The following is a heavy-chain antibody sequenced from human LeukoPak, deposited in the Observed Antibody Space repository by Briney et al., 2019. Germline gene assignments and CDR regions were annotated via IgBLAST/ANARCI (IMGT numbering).Heavy chain of an antibody. CDR3: ARDSLYYYYYYMDV. V-gene: IGHV4-34*01. CDR1: GGSFRGYY. D-gene: IGHD2-15*01. Sequence: PSETLSLTCAVCGGSFRGYYCSWLRQPPGKGLEWIGEINHSGSTNYNPSPKSRVTISVDTSKKQFSLKLSSVTAADTAVYYCARDSLYYYYYYMDVWGKGTTVTVSS. CDR2: INHSGST. J-gene: IGHJ6*03.